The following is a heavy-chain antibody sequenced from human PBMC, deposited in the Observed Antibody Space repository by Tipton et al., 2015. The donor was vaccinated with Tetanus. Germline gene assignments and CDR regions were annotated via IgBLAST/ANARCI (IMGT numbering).Heavy chain of an antibody. CDR3: ASSDKPTRESTRGCYAFDI. CDR1: GGSFSGYY. V-gene: IGHV4-34*01. D-gene: IGHD3-10*01. CDR2: INHSGST. Sequence: TLSLTCAVYGGSFSGYYWSWIRQPPGTGLEWIGEINHSGSTNYNPSLKSRVTISVDTSKNQFSLKLSSVTAADTAVYYCASSDKPTRESTRGCYAFDIWGQGTMVTVSS. J-gene: IGHJ3*02.